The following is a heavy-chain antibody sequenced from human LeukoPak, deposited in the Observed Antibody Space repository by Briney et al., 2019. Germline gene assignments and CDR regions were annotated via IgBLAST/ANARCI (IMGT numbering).Heavy chain of an antibody. Sequence: GASVKVSCKASGYTFTSYGISWVRQAPGQGLEWMGWISAYNGNTNYAQKLQGRVTMTTDTSTSTAYMELRSLRSDDTAVHYCARVYCGGDCYNKYYYYMDVWGKGTTVTVSS. D-gene: IGHD2-21*02. CDR2: ISAYNGNT. V-gene: IGHV1-18*01. CDR3: ARVYCGGDCYNKYYYYMDV. J-gene: IGHJ6*03. CDR1: GYTFTSYG.